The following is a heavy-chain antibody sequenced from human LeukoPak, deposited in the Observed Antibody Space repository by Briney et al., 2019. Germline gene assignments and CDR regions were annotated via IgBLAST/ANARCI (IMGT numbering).Heavy chain of an antibody. J-gene: IGHJ3*02. V-gene: IGHV4-39*01. CDR2: IYYSGST. Sequence: PSETLSLTCTVSGGSISSSSYYWGWIRQPPGKGLEWIGSIYYSGSTYYNPSLKSRVTISVDTSKNQFSLKLSSVTAADTAVYYCARHFSLGYCSSTSCHRAFDIWGQGTMVTVSS. CDR3: ARHFSLGYCSSTSCHRAFDI. CDR1: GGSISSSSYY. D-gene: IGHD2-2*01.